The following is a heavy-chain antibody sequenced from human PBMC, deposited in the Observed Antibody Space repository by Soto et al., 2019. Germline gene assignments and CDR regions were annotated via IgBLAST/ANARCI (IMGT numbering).Heavy chain of an antibody. V-gene: IGHV1-69*13. CDR2: IIPIFGTA. Sequence: GASVKVSCKASGGTFSSYAISWVRQAPGQGLEWMGGIIPIFGTANYAQKFQGRVTITADESTSTAYMELSSLRSEDTAVYYCAREWGYYDSSGHNWIYYYGMDVWGQGTTVTVSS. D-gene: IGHD3-22*01. CDR3: AREWGYYDSSGHNWIYYYGMDV. J-gene: IGHJ6*02. CDR1: GGTFSSYA.